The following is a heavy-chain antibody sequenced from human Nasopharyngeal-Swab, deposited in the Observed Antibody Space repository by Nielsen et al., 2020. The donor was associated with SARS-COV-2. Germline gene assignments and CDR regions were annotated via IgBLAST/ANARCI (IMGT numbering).Heavy chain of an antibody. Sequence: WIRQPPGKGLEWIGYIYYSGSTYYNPSLKSRVTISVDTSKNQFSLKLSSVTAADTAVYYCATAANYDILTGYYSYYYYMDVWGEGTTVTVSS. V-gene: IGHV4-30-4*01. D-gene: IGHD3-9*01. CDR2: IYYSGST. J-gene: IGHJ6*03. CDR3: ATAANYDILTGYYSYYYYMDV.